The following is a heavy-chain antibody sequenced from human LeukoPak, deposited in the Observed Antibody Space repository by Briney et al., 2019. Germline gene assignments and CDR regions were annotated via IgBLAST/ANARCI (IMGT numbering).Heavy chain of an antibody. J-gene: IGHJ6*02. CDR3: ASTLYDFWSGYHYYGMDV. V-gene: IGHV4-61*01. CDR2: IYYSGST. CDR1: GGSISSSSYY. Sequence: SETLSLTCTVSGGSISSSSYYWSWIRQPPGKGLEWIGYIYYSGSTNYNPSLKSRVTISVDTSKNQFSLKLSSVTAADTAVYYCASTLYDFWSGYHYYGMDVWGQGTTVTVSS. D-gene: IGHD3-3*01.